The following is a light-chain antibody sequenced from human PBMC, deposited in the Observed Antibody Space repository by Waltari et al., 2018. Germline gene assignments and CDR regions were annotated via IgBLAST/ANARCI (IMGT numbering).Light chain of an antibody. CDR3: QQRSNWWT. Sequence: PGERATLSCRASQSVGSNLAWYQQRPGQAPRLLIYDASNRATGVPARFSGSGSGTAFTLTISSLEPEDFAVYYCQQRSNWWTFGQGTRVDI. J-gene: IGKJ1*01. CDR1: QSVGSN. CDR2: DAS. V-gene: IGKV3-11*01.